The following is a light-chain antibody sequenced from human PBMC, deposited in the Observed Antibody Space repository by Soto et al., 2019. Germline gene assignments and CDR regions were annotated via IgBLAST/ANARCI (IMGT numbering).Light chain of an antibody. CDR1: QVIGND. J-gene: IGKJ1*01. V-gene: IGKV1-6*01. Sequence: AIQMTQSPSSLSASVGDPVTISCRASQVIGNDLAWYQQKPGKAPRLLIFAASNLQSGVPSRFSGSGSGTDFTLTISRLQPEDFATYYCLQFYNFSWTFGQGTKVDIK. CDR3: LQFYNFSWT. CDR2: AAS.